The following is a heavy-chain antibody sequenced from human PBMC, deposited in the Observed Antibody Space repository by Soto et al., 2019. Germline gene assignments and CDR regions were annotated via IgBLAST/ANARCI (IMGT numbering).Heavy chain of an antibody. Sequence: SETLSLTCAVSGGSSSSSNWWICVRKPPGKGLELIGEIYHSGSTNYNPSLKSRVTISVDKSKKQFSLKLSSVTAADTAVYYCARDSRSYGMDVWGKGTKVTVSS. V-gene: IGHV4-4*02. CDR2: IYHSGST. CDR1: GGSSSSSNW. J-gene: IGHJ6*04. CDR3: ARDSRSYGMDV.